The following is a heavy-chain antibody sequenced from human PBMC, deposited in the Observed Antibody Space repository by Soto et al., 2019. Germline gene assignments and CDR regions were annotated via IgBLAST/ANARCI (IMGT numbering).Heavy chain of an antibody. Sequence: EVQLVASGGGLVQPGGSLRLSCAASGFIFSNYWMNWVRQAPGKGLEWVATTKHDGSERYYVDSVKGRFTISRDNAESSLYLQMNSLRAEDTAVYFCARDRGYCSGGTCYSVVDYWGQGSLVTVSS. V-gene: IGHV3-7*01. CDR2: TKHDGSER. J-gene: IGHJ4*02. D-gene: IGHD2-15*01. CDR1: GFIFSNYW. CDR3: ARDRGYCSGGTCYSVVDY.